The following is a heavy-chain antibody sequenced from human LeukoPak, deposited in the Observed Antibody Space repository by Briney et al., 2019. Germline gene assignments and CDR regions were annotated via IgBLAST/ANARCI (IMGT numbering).Heavy chain of an antibody. Sequence: GGSLRLSCAASGFTFSSYAMSWVRQAPGKGLEWVSAIRGSGGSTYYADSVKGRFTISRDNSKNTLYLQMNSLRAEDTAVYYCAKLHDYVWGSYRRNAFDIWGQGTMVTVSP. V-gene: IGHV3-23*01. J-gene: IGHJ3*02. CDR3: AKLHDYVWGSYRRNAFDI. CDR1: GFTFSSYA. D-gene: IGHD3-16*02. CDR2: IRGSGGST.